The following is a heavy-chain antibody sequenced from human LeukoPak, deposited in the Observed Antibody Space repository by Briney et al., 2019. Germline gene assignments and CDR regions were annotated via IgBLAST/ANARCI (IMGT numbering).Heavy chain of an antibody. CDR1: GDSISSGHY. Sequence: SETLSLTCTVSGDSISSGHYWDWIRPPPGRGLEWIGSIHHSGSTWYNPSLKSRVTISLDTSQTQISLRVTSVTAADTAVYYCARGTDYYDSSGWLDPWGQGTLVTVSS. CDR3: ARGTDYYDSSGWLDP. V-gene: IGHV4-38-2*02. CDR2: IHHSGST. D-gene: IGHD3-22*01. J-gene: IGHJ5*02.